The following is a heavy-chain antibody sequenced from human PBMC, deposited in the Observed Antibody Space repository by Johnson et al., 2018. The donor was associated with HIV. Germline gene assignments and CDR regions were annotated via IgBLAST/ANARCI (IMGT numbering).Heavy chain of an antibody. D-gene: IGHD6-13*01. CDR3: ARGVKQQLSVVDAFDI. Sequence: QVQLVESGGGVVQPGRSLRLSCAASGFTFTGYGMHWVRQAPGKGLEWLAFISYDGSNQYYADSAKGRFTISRDNSRNTLFLQMNSLRVEDTAAYYCARGVKQQLSVVDAFDIWGQGTMVTVSS. CDR2: ISYDGSNQ. CDR1: GFTFTGYG. V-gene: IGHV3-30*03. J-gene: IGHJ3*02.